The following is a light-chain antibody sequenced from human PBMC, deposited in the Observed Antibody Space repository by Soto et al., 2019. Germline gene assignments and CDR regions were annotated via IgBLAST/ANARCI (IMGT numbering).Light chain of an antibody. Sequence: DIQMTQSPSTLSASVGDRVTITCRASQTISSWLAWYQQKPGKAPKLLIYKASTLESGVTSRFSGGESGTEFTFTISSLQPDDFATYYCQQYNSYSPYTFGQGTKLEIK. CDR3: QQYNSYSPYT. J-gene: IGKJ2*01. V-gene: IGKV1-5*03. CDR2: KAS. CDR1: QTISSW.